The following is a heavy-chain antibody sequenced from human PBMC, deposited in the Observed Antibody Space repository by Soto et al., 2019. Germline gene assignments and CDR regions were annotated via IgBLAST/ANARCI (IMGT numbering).Heavy chain of an antibody. CDR2: INPNSGGT. CDR1: GFTFSSYA. CDR3: ARDKGCSSTSCYAGFDY. V-gene: IGHV1-2*04. J-gene: IGHJ4*02. Sequence: GGSLRLSCAASGFTFSSYAISWVRQAPGQGLEWMGWINPNSGGTNYAQKFQGWVTMTRDTSISTAYMELSRLRSDDTAVYYCARDKGCSSTSCYAGFDYWGQGTLVTVSS. D-gene: IGHD2-2*01.